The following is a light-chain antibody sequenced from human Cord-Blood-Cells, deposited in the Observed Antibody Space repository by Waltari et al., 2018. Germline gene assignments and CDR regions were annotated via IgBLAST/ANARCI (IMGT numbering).Light chain of an antibody. CDR3: QQYDNLPLT. CDR1: QDIGTY. Sequence: IQMLQSPSPLSQSVRDTVPITCQASQDIGTYLNWYQQKPGKAPQLLIYDASNLETGVPPRFSGSGSGTDFTFTISSLQPEDSATYYCQQYDNLPLTFGGGTKVEMK. CDR2: DAS. J-gene: IGKJ4*01. V-gene: IGKV1-33*01.